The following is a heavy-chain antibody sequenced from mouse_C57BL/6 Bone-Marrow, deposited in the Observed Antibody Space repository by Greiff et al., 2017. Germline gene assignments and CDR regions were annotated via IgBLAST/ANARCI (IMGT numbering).Heavy chain of an antibody. CDR2: IDPSDSYT. CDR3: ARRGYYDYSFAY. J-gene: IGHJ3*01. Sequence: QVQLQQPGAELVRPGTSVTLSCKASGYTFTSYWMHWVKQRPGQGLEWIGVIDPSDSYTNYNQKFKGQAPLTVDTSSSTAYMQISSLTSEDSAVYYCARRGYYDYSFAYWGQGTLVTVSA. D-gene: IGHD2-4*01. CDR1: GYTFTSYW. V-gene: IGHV1-59*01.